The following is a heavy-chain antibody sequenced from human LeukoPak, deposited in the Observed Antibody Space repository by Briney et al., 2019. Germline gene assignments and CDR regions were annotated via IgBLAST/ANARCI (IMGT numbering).Heavy chain of an antibody. CDR2: MNPKSGYT. CDR1: GYTFTSYD. Sequence: ASVKVSCKASGYTFTSYDINWVRQATGQGLEWMGWMNPKSGYTGHAQRFQGRVTITRDTSISTAYMELRSLRSDDTAVYYCARDQDSSGSYYYYYYGMDVWGQGTTVTVSS. V-gene: IGHV1-8*03. CDR3: ARDQDSSGSYYYYYYGMDV. D-gene: IGHD3-22*01. J-gene: IGHJ6*02.